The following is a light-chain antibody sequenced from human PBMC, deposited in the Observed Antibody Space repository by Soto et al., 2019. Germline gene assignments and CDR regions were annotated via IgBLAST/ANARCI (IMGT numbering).Light chain of an antibody. J-gene: IGKJ1*01. V-gene: IGKV3-15*01. CDR1: RGISSN. CDR3: QQYGSSPRT. CDR2: DAS. Sequence: IVMTPSPATLSVSPVERATLSCRASRGISSNLAWYQQKPGQAPRLLIYDASTRATGIPARFSGSGSGTDFTLTISRLEPEDFAVYYCQQYGSSPRTFGQGTKVDI.